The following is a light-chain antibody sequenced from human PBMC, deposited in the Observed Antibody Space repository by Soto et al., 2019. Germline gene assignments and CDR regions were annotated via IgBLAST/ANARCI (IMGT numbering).Light chain of an antibody. J-gene: IGKJ1*01. V-gene: IGKV1-39*01. CDR3: QQTYSTPWT. Sequence: DIQMTQSPSSLSASVGDTITITCRARQSIGHFLNWYQLKPGKVPKLLISGASTLQGGVPSRFSGSVSGTEFTLTISSLQPGDLATYFCQQTYSTPWTFAQGTKVDI. CDR1: QSIGHF. CDR2: GAS.